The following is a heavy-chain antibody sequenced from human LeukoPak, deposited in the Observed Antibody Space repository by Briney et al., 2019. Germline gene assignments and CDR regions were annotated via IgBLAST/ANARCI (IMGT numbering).Heavy chain of an antibody. Sequence: GGSLRLSCAASGFIFSGSAMHWVRQASGKGLEWVGRIRSKANSYATAYAASVKGRFTISRDDSNNTAYLQMDSLKTEDTAVYYCSRLNDRNAFDIWGQGTMATVSS. J-gene: IGHJ3*02. V-gene: IGHV3-73*01. CDR2: IRSKANSYAT. CDR1: GFIFSGSA. CDR3: SRLNDRNAFDI.